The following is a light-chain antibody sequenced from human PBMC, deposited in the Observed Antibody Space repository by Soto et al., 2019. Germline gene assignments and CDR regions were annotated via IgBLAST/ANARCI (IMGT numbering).Light chain of an antibody. CDR2: GAS. Sequence: DIQLTQSPSFLSASVGDRVTITCRASQGIYSFLAWYQQKPGRAPNLLIYGASTLHSGVPSRFXGSGSGTEFTLTISSLQPEDFATYYCQQLNSYLPLTFGGGTKVEIK. CDR3: QQLNSYLPLT. J-gene: IGKJ4*01. V-gene: IGKV1-9*01. CDR1: QGIYSF.